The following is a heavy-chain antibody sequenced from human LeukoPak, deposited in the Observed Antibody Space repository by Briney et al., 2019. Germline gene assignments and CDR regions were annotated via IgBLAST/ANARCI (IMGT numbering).Heavy chain of an antibody. J-gene: IGHJ4*02. CDR3: ARDREQLGSFDY. CDR2: INTDGSST. D-gene: IGHD6-13*01. V-gene: IGHV3-74*01. Sequence: GGSLRLSCAASGFIFSSYWMHWVRQAPGKGLVWVSRINTDGSSTSYADSVKGRFTISRDNAKNTLYLQMNSLRAEDTAVYYCARDREQLGSFDYWGQGTLVTVSS. CDR1: GFIFSSYW.